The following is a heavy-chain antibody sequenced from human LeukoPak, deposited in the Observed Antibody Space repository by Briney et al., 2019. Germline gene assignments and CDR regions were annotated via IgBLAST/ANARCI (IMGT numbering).Heavy chain of an antibody. CDR1: GGSISSSSYY. D-gene: IGHD3-16*02. CDR3: ARKKDNYVWGSYPIEGGNYFDY. J-gene: IGHJ4*02. V-gene: IGHV4-39*01. CDR2: IYYSGST. Sequence: SETLSLTCTVSGGSISSSSYYWGWIRQPPGKGLEWIGSIYYSGSTYYNPSLKSRVTISVDTSKNQFSLKLSSVTAADTAVYYCARKKDNYVWGSYPIEGGNYFDYWGQGTLVTVSS.